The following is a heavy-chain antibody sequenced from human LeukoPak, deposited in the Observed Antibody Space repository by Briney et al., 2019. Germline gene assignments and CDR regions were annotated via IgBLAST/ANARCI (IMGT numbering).Heavy chain of an antibody. Sequence: GGSLRLSCAASGFTFSSYAMSWVRQAPGKGLEWVSAISGSGGSTYYADPVKGRFTISRDNSKNTLYLQMNSLRAEDTAVYYCAKAITMVRGVTLNYYYYGMDVWGQGTTVTVSS. CDR2: ISGSGGST. V-gene: IGHV3-23*01. J-gene: IGHJ6*02. CDR1: GFTFSSYA. CDR3: AKAITMVRGVTLNYYYYGMDV. D-gene: IGHD3-10*01.